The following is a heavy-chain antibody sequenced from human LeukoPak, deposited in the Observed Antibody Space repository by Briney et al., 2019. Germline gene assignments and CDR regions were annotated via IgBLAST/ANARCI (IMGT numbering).Heavy chain of an antibody. Sequence: VASVKVSCKASGYTFTSYYMHWVRQAPGQGLEWMGIINPSGGSTSYARKFQGRVTMTRDTSTSTVYMELSSLRSEDTTVYYCARGTWTAALDYWGQGTLVTVSS. V-gene: IGHV1-46*01. CDR2: INPSGGST. J-gene: IGHJ4*02. D-gene: IGHD2-2*01. CDR3: ARGTWTAALDY. CDR1: GYTFTSYY.